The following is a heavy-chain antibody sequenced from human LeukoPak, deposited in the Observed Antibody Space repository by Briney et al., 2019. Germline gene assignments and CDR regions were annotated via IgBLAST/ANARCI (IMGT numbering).Heavy chain of an antibody. CDR3: AKTDGDPYSWYFDL. J-gene: IGHJ2*01. V-gene: IGHV3-23*01. D-gene: IGHD2-15*01. CDR1: GFTFSSYA. CDR2: ISGSGTGT. Sequence: GGSLRPSCAASGFTFSSYAMSWVRQAPGKGLEWVSTISGSGTGTYYADSVKGRFTISRDNSKNTLYLQMNSLRAEDTAVYYCAKTDGDPYSWYFDLWGRGTLVTVSS.